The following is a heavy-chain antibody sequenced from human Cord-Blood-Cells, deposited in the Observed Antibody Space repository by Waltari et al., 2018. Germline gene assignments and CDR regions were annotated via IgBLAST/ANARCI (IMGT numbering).Heavy chain of an antibody. Sequence: QVQLVQSGAEVKKPGASVKVSCKASGYTFTGYYLHWVRQAPGQGLGWMGWINPNSGGTNYAQKLQGWVTMTRDTSISTAYMELSRLRSDDTAVYYCARDLRRTTGHYYYYYGMDVWGQGTTVTVSS. CDR1: GYTFTGYY. CDR2: INPNSGGT. V-gene: IGHV1-2*04. D-gene: IGHD3-9*01. J-gene: IGHJ6*02. CDR3: ARDLRRTTGHYYYYYGMDV.